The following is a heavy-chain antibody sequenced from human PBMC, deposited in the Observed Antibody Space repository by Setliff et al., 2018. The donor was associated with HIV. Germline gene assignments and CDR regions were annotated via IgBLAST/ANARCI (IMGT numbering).Heavy chain of an antibody. CDR3: ARANTARYCSSLTCYRYFFDY. CDR1: GFTFSSYA. J-gene: IGHJ4*02. Sequence: GGSLRLSCAASGFTFSSYAMSWVRQAPGKGLEWVSIISGSGGNTYYADSVKGRFTISRDNSKNTLSLQMNSLRAEDTAVYYCARANTARYCSSLTCYRYFFDYWGQGTLVTVSS. CDR2: ISGSGGNT. D-gene: IGHD2-2*01. V-gene: IGHV3-23*01.